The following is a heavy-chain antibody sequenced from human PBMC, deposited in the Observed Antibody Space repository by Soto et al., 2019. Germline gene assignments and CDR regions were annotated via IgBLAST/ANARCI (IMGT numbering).Heavy chain of an antibody. D-gene: IGHD3-22*01. CDR2: IYPGDSDT. CDR3: ARHSSGSDSSSDY. CDR1: GYSSSTYW. Sequence: ESLKSSCHGSGYSSSTYWIGWVRQMPGKGLEWMGIIYPGDSDTRYSSSFQGQVTISADKSISTAYLQWSSLKASDTAMYYCARHSSGSDSSSDYWGQGTLVTVSS. J-gene: IGHJ4*02. V-gene: IGHV5-51*01.